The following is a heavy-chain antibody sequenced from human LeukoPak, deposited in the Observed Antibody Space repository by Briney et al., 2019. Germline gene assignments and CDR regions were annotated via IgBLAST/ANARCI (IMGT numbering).Heavy chain of an antibody. CDR1: GFTFSSYG. J-gene: IGHJ4*02. D-gene: IGHD4-17*01. V-gene: IGHV3-33*08. CDR3: ARYRSDYGGFDY. CDR2: IRYDGSQK. Sequence: PGGSLRLSCAASGFTFSSYGMHWVRQAPGTGLEWVAAIRYDGSQKYYADSVKGRFTSSRDTSQSTLYLQMNSLRVDDTAVYYCARYRSDYGGFDYWGQGTLVTVSS.